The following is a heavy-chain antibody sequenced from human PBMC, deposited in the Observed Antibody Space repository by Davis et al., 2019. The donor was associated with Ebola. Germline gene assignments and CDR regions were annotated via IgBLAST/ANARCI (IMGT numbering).Heavy chain of an antibody. V-gene: IGHV1-3*01. CDR3: ARELGGVIVLSFDY. J-gene: IGHJ4*02. Sequence: ASALDFCYASAYITFSYAMHQVRQPPRHRLEGLGCFTSGNGNTKYSQKLQGRVTITRDTSASTAYMELSSLRTEDTAVYYCARELGGVIVLSFDYWGKGTLVTVSS. CDR1: AYITFSYA. CDR2: FTSGNGNT. D-gene: IGHD3-16*02.